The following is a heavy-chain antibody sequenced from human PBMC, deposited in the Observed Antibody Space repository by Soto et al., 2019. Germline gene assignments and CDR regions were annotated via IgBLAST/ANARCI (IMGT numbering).Heavy chain of an antibody. V-gene: IGHV1-8*01. CDR1: GYTFTSYD. J-gene: IGHJ6*03. CDR3: ARRGATHYYYYMDV. Sequence: QVPLVQSGAEVKKPGASVKVSCKASGYTFTSYDINWVRQATGQGLEWMGWMNPNSGNTGYAQKFQVRVTMTRNTSISTAYMGLSSRRSEDTAVYYCARRGATHYYYYMDVWGKGTTVTVSS. CDR2: MNPNSGNT. D-gene: IGHD2-15*01.